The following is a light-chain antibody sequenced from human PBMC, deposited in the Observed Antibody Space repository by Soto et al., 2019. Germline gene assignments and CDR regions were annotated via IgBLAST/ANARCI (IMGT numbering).Light chain of an antibody. V-gene: IGKV1-5*01. CDR1: QSISSW. J-gene: IGKJ1*01. CDR2: GAS. CDR3: QQYNSYDMWS. Sequence: DIQMTQSPSTLSASVGDRVTITCRASQSISSWLAWYQQKTGKAPKLLIYGASSLESGVPSRFSGSGSGTEFTLTISSLQPDDFATYYCQQYNSYDMWSFGQGTKVELK.